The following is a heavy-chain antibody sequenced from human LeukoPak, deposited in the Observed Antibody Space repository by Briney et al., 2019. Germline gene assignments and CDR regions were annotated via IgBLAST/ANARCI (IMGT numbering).Heavy chain of an antibody. CDR3: ARRSNYYDIWHWYFDL. J-gene: IGHJ2*01. CDR1: GGSISSGGYY. CDR2: IYYSGST. Sequence: SETLSLTCTVSGGSISSGGYYWSWIRQHPGKGLEWIGYIYYSGSTNYNPSLKSRVTISVDTSKNQFSLKLSSVTAADTAVYYCARRSNYYDIWHWYFDLWGRGTLVTVSS. D-gene: IGHD3-22*01. V-gene: IGHV4-61*08.